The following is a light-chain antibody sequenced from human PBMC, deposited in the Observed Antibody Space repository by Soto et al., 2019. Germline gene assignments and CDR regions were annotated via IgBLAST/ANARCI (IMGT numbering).Light chain of an antibody. Sequence: DIQMTQSPSSLSASVGDRVTITCQASQDIKNYLNWYQQKPGKAPNLLIYDASNLKTGVPSRFSGSGSGTHVTITISSLQPEDIATYYCQHYDHLPPLSFGGGTKVEIK. CDR3: QHYDHLPPLS. CDR2: DAS. J-gene: IGKJ4*01. V-gene: IGKV1-33*01. CDR1: QDIKNY.